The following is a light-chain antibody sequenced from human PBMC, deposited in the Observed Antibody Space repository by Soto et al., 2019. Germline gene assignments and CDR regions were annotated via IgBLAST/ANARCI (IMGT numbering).Light chain of an antibody. Sequence: QSALTQPASVSGSPGQSITISCTGTSSDVGSYNLVSWYQQHPGKAPKLMIYEVSKRPSGVSNRFSGSKSGNTASLTISGLQAEDEADYNCCSYAGSSTHYVFGTGTQLTVL. V-gene: IGLV2-23*02. CDR1: SSDVGSYNL. J-gene: IGLJ1*01. CDR3: CSYAGSSTHYV. CDR2: EVS.